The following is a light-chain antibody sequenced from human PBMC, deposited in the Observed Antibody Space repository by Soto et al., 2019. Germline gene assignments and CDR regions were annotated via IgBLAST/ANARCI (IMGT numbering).Light chain of an antibody. J-gene: IGKJ5*01. Sequence: EIVLTQSPATLSLSPGERATLSCRASQSVNSYLAWYQQKPGQPPRLLIYDASNRATGIPARFSGSGSGTDFTLTISSLEPEDFAVYYCHQRSNWPSITFGQGTRLEIK. CDR3: HQRSNWPSIT. CDR2: DAS. CDR1: QSVNSY. V-gene: IGKV3-11*01.